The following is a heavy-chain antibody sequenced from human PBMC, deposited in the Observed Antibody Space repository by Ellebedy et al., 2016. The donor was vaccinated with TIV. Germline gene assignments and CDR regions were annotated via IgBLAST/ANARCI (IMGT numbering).Heavy chain of an antibody. D-gene: IGHD4-23*01. J-gene: IGHJ3*02. CDR2: FYIGGDT. V-gene: IGHV3-53*01. CDR3: ARGVDYGGSGGGAFDI. Sequence: GESLKISCAASGFSVSSSSLSWVRQAPGKGLEWVSVFYIGGDTFYADSVRGRFTFSRDNSKNTLYLQMNSLTAEDTAIYHCARGVDYGGSGGGAFDIWGQGTLVTVSS. CDR1: GFSVSSSS.